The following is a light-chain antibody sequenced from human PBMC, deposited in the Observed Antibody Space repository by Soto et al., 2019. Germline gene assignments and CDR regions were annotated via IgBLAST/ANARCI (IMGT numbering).Light chain of an antibody. J-gene: IGKJ4*01. Sequence: DIQMTQSPSSLSASVGDRVTITGRASLPVSNYLACYQQQPGKIPNLLIYAASTLQAGVPSRFSGSGSGTDFTLIISSLQPEDVAAYYCQKYNSAPLTFGEGNKVEIK. V-gene: IGKV1-27*01. CDR2: AAS. CDR3: QKYNSAPLT. CDR1: LPVSNY.